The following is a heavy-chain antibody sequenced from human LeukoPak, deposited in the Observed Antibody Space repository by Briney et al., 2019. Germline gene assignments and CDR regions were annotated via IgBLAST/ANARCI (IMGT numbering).Heavy chain of an antibody. CDR1: GGSFSGYY. CDR3: ARGVAYYDSSGYTPPVSENFDY. V-gene: IGHV4-34*01. CDR2: MNHSGST. Sequence: NSSETLSLTCAVYGGSFSGYYWGWIRQPPGKGLEWIGKMNHSGSTNYNPSLKSRVTISVDTSKNQFSLKLSSVTAADTAVYYCARGVAYYDSSGYTPPVSENFDYWGQGTLVTVSS. D-gene: IGHD3-22*01. J-gene: IGHJ4*02.